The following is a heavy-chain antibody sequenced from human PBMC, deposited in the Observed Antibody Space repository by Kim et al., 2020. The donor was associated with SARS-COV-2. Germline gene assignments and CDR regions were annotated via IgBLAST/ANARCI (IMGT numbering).Heavy chain of an antibody. Sequence: PKFQGRVTMTEDTSTDTAYMELSSLRSEDTAVYYCATIPVGAYLSTPLDYWGQGTLVTVSS. J-gene: IGHJ4*02. D-gene: IGHD1-26*01. V-gene: IGHV1-24*01. CDR3: ATIPVGAYLSTPLDY.